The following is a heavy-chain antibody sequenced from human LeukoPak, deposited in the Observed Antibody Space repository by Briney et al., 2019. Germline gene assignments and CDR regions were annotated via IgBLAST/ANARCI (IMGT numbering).Heavy chain of an antibody. CDR2: ISSRSSYI. V-gene: IGHV3-21*01. CDR1: GFTFSSYS. CDR3: ARDGAYYYDSSGYNDAFDI. J-gene: IGHJ3*02. Sequence: TGGPLRLSCAASGFTFSSYSMNWVRQAPGKGLEWVSSISSRSSYIDYADSLKGRFTISRDNAKNSLYLQMNSLRAEDTAVYYCARDGAYYYDSSGYNDAFDIWGQGTMVTVSS. D-gene: IGHD3-22*01.